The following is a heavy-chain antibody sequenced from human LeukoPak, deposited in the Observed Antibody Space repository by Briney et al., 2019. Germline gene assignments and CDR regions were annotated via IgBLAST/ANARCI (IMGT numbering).Heavy chain of an antibody. D-gene: IGHD3-9*01. J-gene: IGHJ4*02. CDR1: GGSISSYY. Sequence: SETLSLTCTVSGGSISSYYWSWIRQPPGKGLEWIGYIYYSGSTNYNPTLKSRVTISVDTSKNQFSLKLSSVTAADTAVYYCARVTGYTIEDYFDYWGQGTLVTVSS. CDR3: ARVTGYTIEDYFDY. CDR2: IYYSGST. V-gene: IGHV4-59*01.